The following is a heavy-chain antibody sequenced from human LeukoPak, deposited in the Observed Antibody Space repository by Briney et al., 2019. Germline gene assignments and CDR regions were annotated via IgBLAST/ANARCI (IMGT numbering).Heavy chain of an antibody. D-gene: IGHD1-26*01. J-gene: IGHJ4*02. CDR3: ARTIVGATFDY. CDR1: GGSISSYY. V-gene: IGHV4-59*01. CDR2: IYYSGST. Sequence: SETLSLTCTVSGGSISSYYWNWIRQPPGKGLEWIGYIYYSGSTNYNPSLKSRVTISVDTSKNQFSLRVSSVTAADTAVYYCARTIVGATFDYWGQGTLVTVSS.